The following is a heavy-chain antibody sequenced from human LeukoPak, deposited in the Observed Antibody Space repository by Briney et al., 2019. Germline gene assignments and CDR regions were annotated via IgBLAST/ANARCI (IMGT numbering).Heavy chain of an antibody. CDR2: IIPILGIA. CDR3: ARDLMATIVGEFVNWFDP. Sequence: SVKVSCKASGGTFSSYAISWVQQAPGQGLEWMGRIIPILGIANYAQKFQGRVTITADKSTSTAYMELSSLRSEDTAVYYCARDLMATIVGEFVNWFDPWGQGTLVTVSS. D-gene: IGHD5-24*01. J-gene: IGHJ5*02. CDR1: GGTFSSYA. V-gene: IGHV1-69*04.